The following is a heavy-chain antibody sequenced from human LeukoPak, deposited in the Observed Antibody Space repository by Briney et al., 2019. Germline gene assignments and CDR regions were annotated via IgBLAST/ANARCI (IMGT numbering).Heavy chain of an antibody. J-gene: IGHJ4*02. CDR3: ARHGGGSWPIDY. CDR2: IYYSGST. V-gene: IGHV4-59*01. CDR1: GGSISSYY. Sequence: SETLSLTCTVSGGSISSYYWSWIRQPPGKGLEWIGYIYYSGSTNYNPSLKSRVTISVDTSKNQFSLKLSSVTAADTAVYYCARHGGGSWPIDYWGQGTLVTVSS. D-gene: IGHD2-15*01.